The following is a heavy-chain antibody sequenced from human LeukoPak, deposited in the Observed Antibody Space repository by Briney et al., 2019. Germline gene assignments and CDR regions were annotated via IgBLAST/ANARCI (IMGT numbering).Heavy chain of an antibody. Sequence: SVKVSCKASGGTFSSYAISWVRQAPGQGLEWMGGIIPIFGTANYAQKFQGRVTITGDESTSTAYMELSSLISEDTAVYYCASSPYSSSWYASPVPPNWFDPWGQGTLVTVSS. CDR1: GGTFSSYA. J-gene: IGHJ5*02. CDR3: ASSPYSSSWYASPVPPNWFDP. D-gene: IGHD6-13*01. V-gene: IGHV1-69*13. CDR2: IIPIFGTA.